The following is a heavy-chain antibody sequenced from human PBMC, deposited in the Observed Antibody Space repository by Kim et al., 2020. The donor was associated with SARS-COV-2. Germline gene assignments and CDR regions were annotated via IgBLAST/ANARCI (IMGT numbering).Heavy chain of an antibody. Sequence: YYADSVKGRFTISRDNSKNTLYLQMNSLRAEDTAVYYCARDGELWPYQDYWGQGTLVTVSS. J-gene: IGHJ4*02. D-gene: IGHD3-16*01. V-gene: IGHV3-30*01. CDR3: ARDGELWPYQDY.